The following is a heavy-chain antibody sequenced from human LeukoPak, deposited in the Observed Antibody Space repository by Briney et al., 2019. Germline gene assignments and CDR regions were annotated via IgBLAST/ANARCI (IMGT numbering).Heavy chain of an antibody. CDR2: ICSSGSF. V-gene: IGHV4-4*07. D-gene: IGHD4-17*01. CDR3: ARDLRSMGWFDL. J-gene: IGHJ5*02. Sequence: SETLSLTCTVSGGSLSLYYWTWIRQSAGKGLEWIGRICSSGSFNYSPSLKSRVSMSVDTSKNQFSLKLSSVTAADTAVYYCARDLRSMGWFDLWGQGSLVIVSS. CDR1: GGSLSLYY.